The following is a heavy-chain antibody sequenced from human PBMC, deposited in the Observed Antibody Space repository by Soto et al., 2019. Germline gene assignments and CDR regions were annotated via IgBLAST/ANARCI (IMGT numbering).Heavy chain of an antibody. Sequence: PGGSLRLSCEASGVTFSSYAMSWVRQGPGKGLECVSAISSDGDSTFYADSVKGRFTISRDNSKNTLYLQMSSLRAEDTAVYYCVKDPANYYGSGSWNWFDPWGQGTLVTVSS. D-gene: IGHD3-10*01. CDR1: GVTFSSYA. V-gene: IGHV3-64D*06. CDR3: VKDPANYYGSGSWNWFDP. CDR2: ISSDGDST. J-gene: IGHJ5*02.